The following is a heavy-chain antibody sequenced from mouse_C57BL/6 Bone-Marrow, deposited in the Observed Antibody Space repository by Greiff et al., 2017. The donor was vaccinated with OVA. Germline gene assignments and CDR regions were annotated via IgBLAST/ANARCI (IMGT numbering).Heavy chain of an antibody. V-gene: IGHV5-4*03. J-gene: IGHJ3*01. D-gene: IGHD2-4*01. Sequence: EVKLVESGGGLVKPGGSLKLSCAASGFTFSSYAMSWVRQTPEQRLEWVATISDGGSYTYYPDNVKGRFTISRDNAKNNLYLQMSNMKTEETAMYYCGRVYDYHCEDWGQGTLVTVAA. CDR3: GRVYDYHCED. CDR1: GFTFSSYA. CDR2: ISDGGSYT.